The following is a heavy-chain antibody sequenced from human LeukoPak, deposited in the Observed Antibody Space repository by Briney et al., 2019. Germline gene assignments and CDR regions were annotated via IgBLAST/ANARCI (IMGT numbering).Heavy chain of an antibody. Sequence: VRSLRLSCAASGFTFIHYAMHCVRQAPGKGLERVVVILYDGSNKYYADSVKGRFTISRDNSENKLYLQMINLRAQDTAVYYFARESVHYWDCDLWGRGTLVTVSS. CDR3: ARESVHYWDCDL. CDR2: ILYDGSNK. D-gene: IGHD1-1*01. CDR1: GFTFIHYA. V-gene: IGHV3-30*04. J-gene: IGHJ2*01.